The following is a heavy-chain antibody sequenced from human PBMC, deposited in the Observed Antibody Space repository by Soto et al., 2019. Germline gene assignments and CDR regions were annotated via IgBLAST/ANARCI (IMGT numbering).Heavy chain of an antibody. CDR3: ARGQYHHSYMDV. J-gene: IGHJ6*03. CDR1: GFIFTSYS. CDR2: ISASSGVV. Sequence: EVQLVESGGGLVQPGGSLRLSCAASGFIFTSYSMNWVRQAPGKGPEWVSYISASSGVVYYADSVKGRFTISRDNAQNSLFLQMNNLRAEDTAVYYCARGQYHHSYMDVWGKGTTVTVSS. V-gene: IGHV3-48*01.